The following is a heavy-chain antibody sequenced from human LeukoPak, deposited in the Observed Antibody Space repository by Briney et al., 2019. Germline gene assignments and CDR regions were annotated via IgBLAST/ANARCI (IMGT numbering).Heavy chain of an antibody. D-gene: IGHD6-13*01. Sequence: ASVKVSCKASGGTFSSFAISWVRQAPGQGLEWMGGIIPIFGTTNYAQKFQDRVTITADKSTSTAYMELSSLRSEDTAVYYCARVVGLTGYSSSWYSGYYYYMDVWGKGTTVTVSS. CDR1: GGTFSSFA. CDR2: IIPIFGTT. CDR3: ARVVGLTGYSSSWYSGYYYYMDV. V-gene: IGHV1-69*06. J-gene: IGHJ6*03.